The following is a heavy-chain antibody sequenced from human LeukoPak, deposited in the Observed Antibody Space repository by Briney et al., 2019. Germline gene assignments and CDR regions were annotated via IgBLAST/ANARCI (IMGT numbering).Heavy chain of an antibody. D-gene: IGHD1-26*01. CDR2: IYPGDSDT. Sequence: GESLKISCKASGYSFTSYWIGWVRQMSGKGLEWMGIIYPGDSDTRYSPSFQGQVTISADKSISTAYLQWSSLKASDTAMYYCARHPPVGATALHYFDYWGQGTLVTVSS. V-gene: IGHV5-51*01. CDR1: GYSFTSYW. CDR3: ARHPPVGATALHYFDY. J-gene: IGHJ4*02.